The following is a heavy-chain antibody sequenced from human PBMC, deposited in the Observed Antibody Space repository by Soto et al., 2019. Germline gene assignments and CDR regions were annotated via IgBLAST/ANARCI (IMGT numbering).Heavy chain of an antibody. V-gene: IGHV3-23*01. Sequence: EVQLLESGGGLVQPGGSLRLSCAASGFTFSSYAMSWVRQAPGKGLEWVSAISGSGGSTDYADSVKGRFTISRDNSKNTMYLQMNSLSAEDTAVYYCAKTPRYGVPAVDNWFEPWGKGTLVTVSS. D-gene: IGHD2-2*01. CDR1: GFTFSSYA. CDR2: ISGSGGST. J-gene: IGHJ5*02. CDR3: AKTPRYGVPAVDNWFEP.